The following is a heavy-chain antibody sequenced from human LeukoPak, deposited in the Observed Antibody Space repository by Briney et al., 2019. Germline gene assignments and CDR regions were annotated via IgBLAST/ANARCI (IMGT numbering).Heavy chain of an antibody. D-gene: IGHD6-19*01. J-gene: IGHJ3*02. CDR3: ARPRIAVAGTFSANHAFDI. CDR2: INPNSGGT. Sequence: ASVKVSCKASGYTFTGYYMHWVRQAPGRGLEWMGWINPNSGGTNYAQKFQGRVTMTRDTSISTAYMALSRLRSDDTAVYYCARPRIAVAGTFSANHAFDIWGQGTMVTVSS. CDR1: GYTFTGYY. V-gene: IGHV1-2*02.